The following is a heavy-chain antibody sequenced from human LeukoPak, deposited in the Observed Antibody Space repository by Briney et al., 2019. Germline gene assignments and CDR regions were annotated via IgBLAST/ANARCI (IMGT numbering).Heavy chain of an antibody. V-gene: IGHV1-69*05. CDR2: IIPFFGTT. D-gene: IGHD3-3*01. Sequence: SVKVSCKSSGDMFSNFTISWVRQAPGQGLEWRGRIIPFFGTTNYAQKFQGRVSITTDGSTSTAYRELSSLTSEDTAVYYCARETIPILASNHYFDNWGQGTLVTVSS. J-gene: IGHJ4*02. CDR1: GDMFSNFT. CDR3: ARETIPILASNHYFDN.